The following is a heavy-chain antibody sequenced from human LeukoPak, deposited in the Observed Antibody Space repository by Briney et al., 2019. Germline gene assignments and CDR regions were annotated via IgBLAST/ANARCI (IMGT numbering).Heavy chain of an antibody. CDR3: ARTRGYSATYYYYYYMDV. J-gene: IGHJ6*03. CDR2: INHSGST. Sequence: SETQSLTCAVYGGSFSGYYWSWIRQPPGKGLEWIGEINHSGSTNYNPSLKSRVTISVDTSKNQFSLKLSSVTAADTAVYYCARTRGYSATYYYYYYMDVWGKGTTVTVSS. D-gene: IGHD2-21*01. CDR1: GGSFSGYY. V-gene: IGHV4-34*01.